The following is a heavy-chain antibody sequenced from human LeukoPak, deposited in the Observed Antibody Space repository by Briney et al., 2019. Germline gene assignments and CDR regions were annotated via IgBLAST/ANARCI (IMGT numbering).Heavy chain of an antibody. CDR3: AKWHERLLAFDS. CDR2: IHHTGKN. V-gene: IGHV4-59*01. Sequence: PSETLSLTCTVSGNSITSYYWNWVRQSPEKGLEWIGYIHHTGKNYYNPSLKSRITMSVDTSKSQLFLKLSSVTAADTAVYYCAKWHERLLAFDSWGQGTLVTVSS. J-gene: IGHJ4*02. CDR1: GNSITSYY. D-gene: IGHD1-1*01.